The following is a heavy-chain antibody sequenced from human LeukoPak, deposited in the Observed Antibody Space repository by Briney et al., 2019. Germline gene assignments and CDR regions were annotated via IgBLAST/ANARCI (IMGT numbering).Heavy chain of an antibody. CDR2: IYYSGST. J-gene: IGHJ3*02. D-gene: IGHD2-15*01. CDR3: ARDPSIVVVVAATSSGAFDI. CDR1: GGSISSSSYY. Sequence: SETLSLTCTVSGGSISSSSYYWGWIRQPPGRGLEWIGSIYYSGSTYYNPSLKSRVTISVDTSKNQFSLKLSSVTAADTAVYYCARDPSIVVVVAATSSGAFDIWGQGTMVTVSS. V-gene: IGHV4-39*07.